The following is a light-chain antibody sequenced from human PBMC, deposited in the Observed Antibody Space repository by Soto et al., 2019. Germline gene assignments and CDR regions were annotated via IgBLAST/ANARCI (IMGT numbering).Light chain of an antibody. V-gene: IGLV2-14*01. Sequence: QSVLTPPASVSGSPGQSITISCTGTSSDIGGYNYVSWYQQYLGKAPKLMIYEVSNRPSGVSNRFSGSKSGNTASLTISGLQAEDEADYYCTSYTTTGTWVFGGGTKVTVL. CDR3: TSYTTTGTWV. CDR1: SSDIGGYNY. CDR2: EVS. J-gene: IGLJ3*02.